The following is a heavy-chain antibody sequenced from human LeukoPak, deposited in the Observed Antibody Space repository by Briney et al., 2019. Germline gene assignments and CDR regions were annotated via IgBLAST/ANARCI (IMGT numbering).Heavy chain of an antibody. CDR1: GFTFSTYG. J-gene: IGHJ4*02. Sequence: PGGSLRLSCAASGFTFSTYGKHCVRQAPGKGLEWVAVISYDGSNKYYADSVKGRFTISRDNSKNTLYLQMNSLRAEDTAVYYCVTIFSGRYGEDYFDYWGQGTLVTVSS. D-gene: IGHD1-26*01. CDR3: VTIFSGRYGEDYFDY. CDR2: ISYDGSNK. V-gene: IGHV3-30*03.